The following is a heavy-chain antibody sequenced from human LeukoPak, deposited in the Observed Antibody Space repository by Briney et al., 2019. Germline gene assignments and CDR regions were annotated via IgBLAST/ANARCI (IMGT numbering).Heavy chain of an antibody. J-gene: IGHJ4*02. Sequence: SETLSLTCAVYGGSFSGYYWSWIRQPPGKGLEWIGEINHSGSTNYNPSLKSRVTISVDTSKNQFSLKLSSVTAEDTAVYYCARDRDYYDSSGSNWGQGTLVTVSS. CDR2: INHSGST. V-gene: IGHV4-34*01. CDR3: ARDRDYYDSSGSN. CDR1: GGSFSGYY. D-gene: IGHD3-22*01.